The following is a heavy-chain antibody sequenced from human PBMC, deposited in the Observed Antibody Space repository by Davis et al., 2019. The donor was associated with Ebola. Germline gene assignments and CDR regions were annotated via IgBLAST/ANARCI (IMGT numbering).Heavy chain of an antibody. CDR1: GYTFTSYG. J-gene: IGHJ6*03. Sequence: ASVKVSCKASGYTFTSYGISWVRQAPGQGLEWMGWISAYNGNTNYAQKLQGRVTMTTDTSTSTAYMELRSLRSDDTAVYYCAREMEYCSGGSCFYYYYYMDVWGKGTTVTVSS. CDR3: AREMEYCSGGSCFYYYYYMDV. D-gene: IGHD2-15*01. V-gene: IGHV1-18*04. CDR2: ISAYNGNT.